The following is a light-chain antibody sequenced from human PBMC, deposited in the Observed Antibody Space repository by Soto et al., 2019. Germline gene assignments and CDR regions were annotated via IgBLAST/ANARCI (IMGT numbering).Light chain of an antibody. CDR1: QSISTN. J-gene: IGKJ5*01. CDR2: AVS. CDR3: QQYDNLPIT. Sequence: DIQMTQSPSSLSASLGDRVTITCRASQSISTNLNWYQQKPGIAPNLLIYAVSSLQSGVPSRFSVSVSGTDGTITISSLQTEDSATYYCQQYDNLPITFGQGTRLEIK. V-gene: IGKV1-33*01.